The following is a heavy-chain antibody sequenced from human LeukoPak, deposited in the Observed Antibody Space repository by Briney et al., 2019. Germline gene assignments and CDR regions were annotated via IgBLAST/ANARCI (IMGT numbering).Heavy chain of an antibody. CDR3: ARDPQYCSGGSCYSFDY. D-gene: IGHD2-15*01. J-gene: IGHJ4*02. V-gene: IGHV3-21*01. CDR1: GFTFSTYS. CDR2: IISSSSYI. Sequence: GGSLRLSCAASGFTFSTYSMNWVRQAPGKGLEWVSSIISSSSYIYYADSVKGRFTISRDNAKNSLYLQMNSLRAEDTAVYCCARDPQYCSGGSCYSFDYWGREPWSPSPQ.